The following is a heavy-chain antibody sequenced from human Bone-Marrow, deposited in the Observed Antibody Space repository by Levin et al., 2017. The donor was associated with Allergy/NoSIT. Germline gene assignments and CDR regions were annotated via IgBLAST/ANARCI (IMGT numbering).Heavy chain of an antibody. J-gene: IGHJ4*02. Sequence: PGGSLRLSCAAFGFNFSIYGMHWVRQAPGKGLEWLAVISFDGSKKYHADSVEGRFTISRDNSESTLSLQMSGLRVEDTAVYYCAKNGDKWNSFDYWGQGARVTVSS. CDR1: GFNFSIYG. CDR2: ISFDGSKK. V-gene: IGHV3-30*18. CDR3: AKNGDKWNSFDY. D-gene: IGHD1-1*01.